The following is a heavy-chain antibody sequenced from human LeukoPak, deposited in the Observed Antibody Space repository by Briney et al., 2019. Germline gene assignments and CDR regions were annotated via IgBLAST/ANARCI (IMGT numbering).Heavy chain of an antibody. CDR3: ARVSWAAENWFDP. CDR1: GGTFSSYA. Sequence: ASVKVSCKASGGTFSSYAISWVRQAPGQGLEWMGGIILIFGTANYAQKFQGRVTITADESTSTAYMELSSLRSEDTAVYYCARVSWAAENWFDPWGQGTLVTVSS. J-gene: IGHJ5*02. D-gene: IGHD6-13*01. V-gene: IGHV1-69*01. CDR2: IILIFGTA.